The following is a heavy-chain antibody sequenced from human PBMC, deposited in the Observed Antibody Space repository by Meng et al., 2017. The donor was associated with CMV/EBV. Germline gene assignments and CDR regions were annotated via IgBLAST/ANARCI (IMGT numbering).Heavy chain of an antibody. V-gene: IGHV1-18*01. CDR3: ARDPLFGGGGRFDL. CDR1: GYTFTSYG. CDR2: ISAYNGNT. D-gene: IGHD3-10*01. Sequence: VQLGKSEAEVKRPGAQGRVPCKASGYTFTSYGSSWVRQAPGQGLEWMGWISAYNGNTNYAQKLQGRVTMTTDTSTSTAYMELRSLRSDDTAVYYCARDPLFGGGGRFDLWGRGTLVTVSS. J-gene: IGHJ2*01.